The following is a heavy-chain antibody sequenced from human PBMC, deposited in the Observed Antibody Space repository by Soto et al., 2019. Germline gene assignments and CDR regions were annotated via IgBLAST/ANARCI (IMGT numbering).Heavy chain of an antibody. Sequence: QVQLQESGPGLVKPSDTLSLICAVSGYSISSSNWWGWIRQPPGKGLEWIGNIYYSGSAYYNPSLKSRVTMSVDTSKNQFSLKLTSVTAVDTAAYYCARGDYAKAFDIWGQGTTVTVSS. CDR1: GYSISSSNW. CDR3: ARGDYAKAFDI. D-gene: IGHD2-2*01. CDR2: IYYSGSA. V-gene: IGHV4-28*03. J-gene: IGHJ3*02.